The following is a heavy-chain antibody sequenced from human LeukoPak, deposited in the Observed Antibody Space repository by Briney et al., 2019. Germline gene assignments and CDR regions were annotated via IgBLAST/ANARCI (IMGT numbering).Heavy chain of an antibody. Sequence: GASVKVSCKASGGTFSSNAISWVRQAPGQGLEWMGGIIPIFGTANYAQKFQGRVTITTDESTSTAYMELSSLRSEDTAVYYCARDCAYYYGSGSYYNTNWFDPWGQGTLVTVSS. V-gene: IGHV1-69*05. D-gene: IGHD3-10*01. CDR3: ARDCAYYYGSGSYYNTNWFDP. J-gene: IGHJ5*02. CDR1: GGTFSSNA. CDR2: IIPIFGTA.